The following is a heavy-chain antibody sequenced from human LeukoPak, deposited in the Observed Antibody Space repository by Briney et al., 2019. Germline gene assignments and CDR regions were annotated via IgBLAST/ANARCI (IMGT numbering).Heavy chain of an antibody. CDR1: GFTFSSYA. CDR3: AKNRPDLITMVRGVPLYYFDY. CDR2: ISGSGGST. Sequence: GGSLRLSCAASGFTFSSYAMSWVRQAPGKGLDWVSAISGSGGSTYYADSVKGRFTISRDNSKNTLYLQMNSLRAGDTAVYYCAKNRPDLITMVRGVPLYYFDYWGQGTLVTVSS. J-gene: IGHJ4*02. D-gene: IGHD3-10*01. V-gene: IGHV3-23*01.